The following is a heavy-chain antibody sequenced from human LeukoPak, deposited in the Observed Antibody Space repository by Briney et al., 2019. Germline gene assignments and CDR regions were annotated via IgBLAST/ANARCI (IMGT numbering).Heavy chain of an antibody. CDR3: ATSGGVYSCDAFDV. CDR2: MYSDANT. V-gene: IGHV3-66*01. J-gene: IGHJ3*01. CDR1: GFAVSTKY. Sequence: PGGSLRLSCAASGFAVSTKYMTWVRQAPGKGLECVSLMYSDANTYYADSVKGRFTISRDNSRNTLYLQMNSLRAEDTAVYYCATSGGVYSCDAFDVWGQGAMVTVSS. D-gene: IGHD5/OR15-5a*01.